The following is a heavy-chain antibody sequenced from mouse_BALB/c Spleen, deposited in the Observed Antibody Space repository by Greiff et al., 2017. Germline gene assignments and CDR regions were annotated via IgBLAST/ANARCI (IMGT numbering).Heavy chain of an antibody. CDR3: ARYGKDWYFDV. V-gene: IGHV3-2*02. D-gene: IGHD2-1*01. Sequence: DVQLQESGPGLVKPSQSLSLTCTVTGYSITSDYAWNWIRQFPGNKLEWMGYISYSGSTSYNPSLKSRISITRDTSKNQFFLQLNSVTTEDTATYYCARYGKDWYFDVWGAGTTVTVSS. CDR1: GYSITSDYA. J-gene: IGHJ1*01. CDR2: ISYSGST.